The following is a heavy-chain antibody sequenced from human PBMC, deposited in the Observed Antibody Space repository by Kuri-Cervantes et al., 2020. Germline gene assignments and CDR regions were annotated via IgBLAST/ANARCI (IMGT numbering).Heavy chain of an antibody. CDR3: ATALRGYCSGGSCYTLGVYYMDV. J-gene: IGHJ6*03. D-gene: IGHD2-15*01. CDR2: ISSSGSTI. CDR1: GFTFSDYY. Sequence: GESLKISCAASGFTFSDYYMSWIRQAPGKGLEWVSYISSSGSTIYYADSVKGRFTISRDNAKNSLYLQMNSLRAEDTAVYYCATALRGYCSGGSCYTLGVYYMDVWGKGTTVTVSS. V-gene: IGHV3-11*01.